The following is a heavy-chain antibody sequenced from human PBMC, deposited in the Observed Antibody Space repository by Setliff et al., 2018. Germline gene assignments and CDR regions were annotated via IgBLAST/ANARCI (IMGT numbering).Heavy chain of an antibody. J-gene: IGHJ6*02. CDR1: GGSISSYY. V-gene: IGHV4-59*01. CDR3: ARDRPIAAAGTFIRYYYYYGMDA. D-gene: IGHD6-13*01. Sequence: SETLSLTCTVSGGSISSYYWSWIRQPPGKGLEWIGYIYYSGSTNYNPSLKSLVTISVGTSKNQFSLKLSSVTAADTAVYYCARDRPIAAAGTFIRYYYYYGMDAWGQGTTVTVSS. CDR2: IYYSGST.